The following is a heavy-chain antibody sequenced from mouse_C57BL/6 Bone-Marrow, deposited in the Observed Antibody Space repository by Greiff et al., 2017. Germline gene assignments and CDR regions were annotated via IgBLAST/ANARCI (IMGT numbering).Heavy chain of an antibody. CDR1: GYAFTNYL. J-gene: IGHJ2*01. CDR3: ERRTIDISVHFDY. D-gene: IGHD3-2*02. V-gene: IGHV1-54*01. Sequence: QVLLQQSGAELVRPGTSVKVSCKASGYAFTNYLIEWVKQRPGQGLEWIGVIIPGSGGTNYNEKFKGKATLTADTSSSTDYMQLSKLTAVDSAVYFSERRTIDISVHFDYWGQGTTLTVSS. CDR2: IIPGSGGT.